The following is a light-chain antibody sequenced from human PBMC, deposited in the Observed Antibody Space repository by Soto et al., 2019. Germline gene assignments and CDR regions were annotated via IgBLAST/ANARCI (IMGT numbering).Light chain of an antibody. V-gene: IGKV3-20*01. CDR3: HQYGISPYT. Sequence: EIVLTQSPGTLSLSPGERATLSCRASQSVSSSYLAWYQQKPGQAPRLLIYGASSSATGIPDRFSGSGSGTDFTLNISRFEADDFAVYYCHQYGISPYTFGQGTKREIK. CDR2: GAS. J-gene: IGKJ2*01. CDR1: QSVSSSY.